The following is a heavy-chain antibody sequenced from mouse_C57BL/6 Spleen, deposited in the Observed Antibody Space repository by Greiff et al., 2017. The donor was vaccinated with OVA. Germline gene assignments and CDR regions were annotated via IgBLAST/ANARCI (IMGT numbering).Heavy chain of an antibody. CDR1: GYTFTSYG. CDR3: ARSNYGNYVYYAMDY. J-gene: IGHJ4*01. CDR2: IYPRSGNT. D-gene: IGHD2-1*01. Sequence: QVQLQQSGAELARPGASVKLSCKASGYTFTSYGISWVKQRTGQGLEWIGEIYPRSGNTYYNEKFKGKATLTADKSSSTAYMELRSLTSEDSAVYFCARSNYGNYVYYAMDYWGQGTSVTVSS. V-gene: IGHV1-81*01.